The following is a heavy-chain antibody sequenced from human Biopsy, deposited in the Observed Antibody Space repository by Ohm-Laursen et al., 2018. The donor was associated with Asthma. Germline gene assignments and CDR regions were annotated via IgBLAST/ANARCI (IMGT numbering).Heavy chain of an antibody. D-gene: IGHD4-17*01. J-gene: IGHJ5*02. V-gene: IGHV3-74*01. CDR2: INSDESST. Sequence: SLRLSCAAPGFTFSSYWTHWVRQAPGKGLVWVPRINSDESSTSYADSVKGRFTISRDNAKNTLYLQMNSLRAEDTAVYYCARVAYGDLTCFDPWGQGTLVTVSS. CDR3: ARVAYGDLTCFDP. CDR1: GFTFSSYW.